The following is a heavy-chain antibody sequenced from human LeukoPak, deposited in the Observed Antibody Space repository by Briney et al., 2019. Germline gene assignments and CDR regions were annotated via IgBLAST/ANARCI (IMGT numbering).Heavy chain of an antibody. D-gene: IGHD7-27*01. CDR3: EXXXXXXXYXMGNYYMDV. V-gene: IGHV1-46*01. J-gene: IGHJ6*03. Sequence: GXXFTXXYMHWVRQAPGQGLEXMGIINPSAGSTSYAQKFQGRVIMTRDMSTSTVYMELSRLRSDDTAMYYCEXXXXXXXYXMGNYYMDVWGKGTTVTVSS. CDR2: INPSAGST. CDR1: GXXFTXXY.